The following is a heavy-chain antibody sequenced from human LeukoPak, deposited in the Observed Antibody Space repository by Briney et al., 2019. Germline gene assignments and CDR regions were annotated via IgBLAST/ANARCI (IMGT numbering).Heavy chain of an antibody. CDR2: INPSGGGR. V-gene: IGHV1-46*01. D-gene: IGHD3-10*01. J-gene: IGHJ4*02. Sequence: ASVKVSLKASGYTFTIYYMHWVRQPPGQGLEWMGIINPSGGGRSYAQEVQGRGRMTRDKSTSTVYMELSSLRSEDTAVYYCARDGELLWFGDPYYFDYWGQGTLVTVSS. CDR3: ARDGELLWFGDPYYFDY. CDR1: GYTFTIYY.